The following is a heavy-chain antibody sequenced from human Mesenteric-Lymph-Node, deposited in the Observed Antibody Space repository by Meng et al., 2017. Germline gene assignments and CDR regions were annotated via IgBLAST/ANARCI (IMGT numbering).Heavy chain of an antibody. D-gene: IGHD3-10*01. CDR3: ARQSGYFDY. CDR2: IYYSGST. Sequence: QGPLQESGPGLVKPSETLSLTCTVSGGSISSYYWSWIRQPPGKGLEWIGHIYYSGSTNYNPSLKSRVTISVDTSKNQFSLKLSSVTATDTAVYYCARQSGYFDYWGQGTLVTVSS. CDR1: GGSISSYY. J-gene: IGHJ4*02. V-gene: IGHV4-59*08.